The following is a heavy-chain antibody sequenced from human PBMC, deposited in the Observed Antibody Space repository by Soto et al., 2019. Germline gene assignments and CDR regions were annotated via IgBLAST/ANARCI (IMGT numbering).Heavy chain of an antibody. J-gene: IGHJ4*02. Sequence: EVQLVESGGDLVQPGGSLRLSCAASGFSFNTYWMTWVRQAPGRRLEWVASIKQDGSEEYSADSVKGRFTVSRDNAKNSVYLQMNSLSAEDTAVYYCARHRDYSLDYWGQGTLVTVSS. V-gene: IGHV3-7*03. CDR3: ARHRDYSLDY. D-gene: IGHD4-4*01. CDR2: IKQDGSEE. CDR1: GFSFNTYW.